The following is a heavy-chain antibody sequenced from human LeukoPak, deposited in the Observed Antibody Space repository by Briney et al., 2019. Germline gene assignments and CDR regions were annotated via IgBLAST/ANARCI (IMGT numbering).Heavy chain of an antibody. CDR3: ARGGRGEGTGTTRVAFDI. J-gene: IGHJ3*02. V-gene: IGHV1-46*01. CDR2: INPSGGST. Sequence: GASVKVSCKASGYTFTSYYMHWVRQAPGQGLEWMGIINPSGGSTSYAQKFQGRVTMTRDTSTSTVYMELSSLRSEDTAVYYCARGGRGEGTGTTRVAFDIWGQGTMVTVSS. D-gene: IGHD1-1*01. CDR1: GYTFTSYY.